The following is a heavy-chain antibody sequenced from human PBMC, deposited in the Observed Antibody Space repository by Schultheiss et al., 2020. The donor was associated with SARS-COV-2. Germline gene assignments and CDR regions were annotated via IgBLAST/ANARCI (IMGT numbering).Heavy chain of an antibody. CDR3: ARGDSSSGMDV. Sequence: SETLSLTCTVSGGSISSSSYYWSWIRQPPGKGLEWIGYIYYSGSTNYNPSLKSRVTISVDTSKNQFSLKLSSVTAADTAVYYCARGDSSSGMDVWGRGTLVTVSS. J-gene: IGHJ2*01. CDR2: IYYSGST. CDR1: GGSISSSSYY. D-gene: IGHD6-13*01. V-gene: IGHV4-61*05.